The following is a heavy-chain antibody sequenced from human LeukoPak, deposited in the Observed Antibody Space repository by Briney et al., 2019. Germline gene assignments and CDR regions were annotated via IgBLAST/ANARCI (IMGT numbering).Heavy chain of an antibody. CDR2: IKPDGSEK. J-gene: IGHJ4*02. V-gene: IGHV3-7*01. Sequence: GGSLRLSCAASGFTFSSYWMTWVRQAPGKGLEWVANIKPDGSEKYYVDSVKGRSTISRDNAKNSLYLQMNSLRGEDTAVYYCARTRANTATFDSWGQGTLVTVSS. D-gene: IGHD5-18*01. CDR1: GFTFSSYW. CDR3: ARTRANTATFDS.